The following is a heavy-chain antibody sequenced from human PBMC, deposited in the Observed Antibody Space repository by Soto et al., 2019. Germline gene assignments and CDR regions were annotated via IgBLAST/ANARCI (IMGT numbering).Heavy chain of an antibody. J-gene: IGHJ6*02. Sequence: PSETLSLTCTVSGGSISSYYWSWIRQPPGKGLEWIGYIYYSGSTNYNPSLKSRVTISVDTSKNQFSLKLSSVTAADTAVYYCARDSYYDSKDLPDYYYGMDVWGQGTTVTVSS. D-gene: IGHD3-22*01. V-gene: IGHV4-59*01. CDR2: IYYSGST. CDR3: ARDSYYDSKDLPDYYYGMDV. CDR1: GGSISSYY.